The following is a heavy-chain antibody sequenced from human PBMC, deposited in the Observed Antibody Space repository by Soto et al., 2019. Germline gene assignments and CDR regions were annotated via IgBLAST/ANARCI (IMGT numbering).Heavy chain of an antibody. CDR2: ISGSGGST. CDR3: AKDRGYDILPAYQIDY. CDR1: GFTFSSYA. J-gene: IGHJ4*02. V-gene: IGHV3-23*01. D-gene: IGHD3-9*01. Sequence: GGSLRLSCAASGFTFSSYAMSWVRQAPGKGLEWVSAISGSGGSTYYADSVKGRFTISRDNSKNTLYLQMNSLRAEDTAVYYCAKDRGYDILPAYQIDYWGQGTLVTVSS.